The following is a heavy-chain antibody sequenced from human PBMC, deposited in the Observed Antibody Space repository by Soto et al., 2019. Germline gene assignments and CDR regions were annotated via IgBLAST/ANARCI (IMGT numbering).Heavy chain of an antibody. CDR1: GYTFTSYG. J-gene: IGHJ5*02. V-gene: IGHV1-18*01. Sequence: ASVKVSCKASGYTFTSYGISWVRQAPGQGLEWMGWISAYNGNTNYAQKLQGRVSMTTDPSTSTVYMELTGLRSDDTAVYYCARVVVGGSNWFDPWGPGTLVTVSS. D-gene: IGHD1-26*01. CDR3: ARVVVGGSNWFDP. CDR2: ISAYNGNT.